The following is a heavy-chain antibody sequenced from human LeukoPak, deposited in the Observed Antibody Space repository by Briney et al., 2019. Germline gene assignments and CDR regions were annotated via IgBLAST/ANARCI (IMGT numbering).Heavy chain of an antibody. J-gene: IGHJ4*02. CDR1: GYSFTSYW. D-gene: IGHD2-2*01. V-gene: IGHV5-51*01. CDR3: AKIDRTYCSRSSCYALDY. CDR2: IYPGDSDT. Sequence: GESLKISCKGSGYSFTSYWIGWVRQMPGKGLEWMGIIYPGDSDTRYSPSFQGQVTISADKSFSTAYLQWSSLKASDTAMYYCAKIDRTYCSRSSCYALDYWGQGTLVTVSS.